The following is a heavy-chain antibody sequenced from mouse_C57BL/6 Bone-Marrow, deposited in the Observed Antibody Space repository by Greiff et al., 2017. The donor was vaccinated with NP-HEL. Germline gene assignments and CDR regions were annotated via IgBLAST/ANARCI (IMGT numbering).Heavy chain of an antibody. CDR1: GYSITSGYY. CDR3: ARDSHWYFDV. Sequence: EVKLQESGPGLVKPSQSLSLTCSVTGYSITSGYYWNWIRQFPGNNLEWMGYISYDGSNNYNPSLKNRISITRDTSKNQFFLKLNSVTTEDTATYYCARDSHWYFDVWGTGTTVTVSS. CDR2: ISYDGSN. V-gene: IGHV3-6*01. D-gene: IGHD6-2*01. J-gene: IGHJ1*03.